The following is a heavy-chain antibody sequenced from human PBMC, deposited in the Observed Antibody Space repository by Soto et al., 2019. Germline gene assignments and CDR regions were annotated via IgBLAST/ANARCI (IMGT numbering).Heavy chain of an antibody. J-gene: IGHJ4*02. CDR2: INPNSGGT. CDR3: AREPDSSTSCYDY. D-gene: IGHD2-2*01. Sequence: QVQLVQSGAEVKKPGASVKVSCKASGYAFTGYYMHWVRQAPGQGLEWMGWINPNSGGTNYAQKFQGWVTMTRDTSISTAYMELSRLRSDDTAVYYCAREPDSSTSCYDYWGQGTLVTVSS. V-gene: IGHV1-2*04. CDR1: GYAFTGYY.